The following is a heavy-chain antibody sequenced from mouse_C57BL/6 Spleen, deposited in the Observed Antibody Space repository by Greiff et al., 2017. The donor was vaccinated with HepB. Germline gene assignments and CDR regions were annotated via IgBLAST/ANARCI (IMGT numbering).Heavy chain of an antibody. Sequence: ESGPGLVKPSQSLSLTCSVTGYSITSGYYWNWIRQFPGNKLEWMGYISYDGSNNYNPSLKNRISITRDTSKNQFFLKLNSVTTEDTATYYCASDYDGDFDYWGQGTTLTVSS. V-gene: IGHV3-6*01. J-gene: IGHJ2*01. CDR3: ASDYDGDFDY. CDR1: GYSITSGYY. D-gene: IGHD2-12*01. CDR2: ISYDGSN.